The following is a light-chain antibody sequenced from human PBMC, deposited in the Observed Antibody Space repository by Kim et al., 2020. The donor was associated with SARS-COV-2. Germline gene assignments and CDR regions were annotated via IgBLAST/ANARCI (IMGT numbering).Light chain of an antibody. CDR1: SLRSYY. CDR2: GKN. CDR3: TSRDSSGNHVV. J-gene: IGLJ2*01. Sequence: ALGQTVRITCQGDSLRSYYAGWYQQKPGQAPVLVIYGKNNRPSGIPDRFSGSSSGNTASLTITGAQAEDEADYYCTSRDSSGNHVVFGGGTQLTVL. V-gene: IGLV3-19*01.